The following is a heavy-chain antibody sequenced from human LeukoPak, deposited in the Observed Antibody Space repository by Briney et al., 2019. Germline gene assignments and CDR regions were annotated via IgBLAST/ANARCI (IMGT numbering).Heavy chain of an antibody. V-gene: IGHV3-7*01. CDR2: IKQDGSEK. Sequence: GGSLRLSCAASGFTFSSYWMSWVRQAPGKGLEWVANIKQDGSEKYYVDSVKGRFTISRDNAKNSLYLQMNSLRAEDTAVHYCAREYCGGDCYFSDAFDIWGQGTMVTVSS. D-gene: IGHD2-21*02. CDR3: AREYCGGDCYFSDAFDI. J-gene: IGHJ3*02. CDR1: GFTFSSYW.